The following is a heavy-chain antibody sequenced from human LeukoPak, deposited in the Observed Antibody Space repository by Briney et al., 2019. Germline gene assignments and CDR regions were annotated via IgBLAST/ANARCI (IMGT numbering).Heavy chain of an antibody. V-gene: IGHV3-23*01. Sequence: GGSLRLSCAASGFTFSSYAMSWVRQAPGKGLEWVSAISGSGGSTYYADSVKGRFTISRDNSKNTLYLQMNSLRAEDTAVYYCAKDSSSWNQSLYYYYGMDVWGQGTTVTVSS. J-gene: IGHJ6*02. CDR2: ISGSGGST. D-gene: IGHD6-13*01. CDR3: AKDSSSWNQSLYYYYGMDV. CDR1: GFTFSSYA.